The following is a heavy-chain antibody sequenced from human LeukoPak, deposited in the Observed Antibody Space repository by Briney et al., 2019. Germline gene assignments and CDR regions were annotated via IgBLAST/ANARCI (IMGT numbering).Heavy chain of an antibody. J-gene: IGHJ4*02. Sequence: SSETLSLTCAVYGGSLSGYYWSWIRQPPGKGLEWIGEINHSGSTNYNPSLKSRVTISVDTSKNQFSLKLSSVTAADTAVYYCARGYCSSTSCWNYFDYWGQGTLVTVSS. D-gene: IGHD2-2*01. V-gene: IGHV4-34*01. CDR3: ARGYCSSTSCWNYFDY. CDR2: INHSGST. CDR1: GGSLSGYY.